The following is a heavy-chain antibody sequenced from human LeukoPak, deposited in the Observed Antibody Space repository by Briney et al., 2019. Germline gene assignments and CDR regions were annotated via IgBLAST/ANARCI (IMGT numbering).Heavy chain of an antibody. CDR1: GGSFSGYY. Sequence: PSETLSLTCAVYGGSFSGYYWSWIRQPPGKGLEWIGEINHSGSTNYNPSLKSPVTISVDTSKNQFSLKLSSVTAADTAVYYCARGRGTTSYWGQGTLVTVSS. D-gene: IGHD1-14*01. CDR2: INHSGST. V-gene: IGHV4-34*01. CDR3: ARGRGTTSY. J-gene: IGHJ4*02.